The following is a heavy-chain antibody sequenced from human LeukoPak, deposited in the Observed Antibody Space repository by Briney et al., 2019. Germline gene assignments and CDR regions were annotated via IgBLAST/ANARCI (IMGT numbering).Heavy chain of an antibody. D-gene: IGHD1-26*01. CDR2: IRSKIYGGTP. V-gene: IGHV3-49*04. Sequence: GGSLRLSCTASGFTFGDYAMTWVRQAPGKGLEWVGFIRSKIYGGTPEYAASVKGRFTISRDDSKGIAYLQMNSLKTEDTALYYCTRGGTYTRGYWGQGTLVTVSS. CDR3: TRGGTYTRGY. J-gene: IGHJ4*02. CDR1: GFTFGDYA.